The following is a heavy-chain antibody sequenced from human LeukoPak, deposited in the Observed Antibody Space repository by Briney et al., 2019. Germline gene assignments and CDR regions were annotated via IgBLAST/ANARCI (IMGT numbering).Heavy chain of an antibody. V-gene: IGHV4-39*01. CDR1: GGSISITYYY. J-gene: IGHJ4*02. D-gene: IGHD2-2*01. CDR2: FYYGETA. CDR3: ARLGCSSTRCYPGY. Sequence: PSETLSLTCTVSGGSISITYYYWGWIRQPPGKGLEWIGSFYYGETAYYNSSLKSRVTISVDTSKNQISLKLSSVTAADTAVYYCARLGCSSTRCYPGYWGQGTLVTVSS.